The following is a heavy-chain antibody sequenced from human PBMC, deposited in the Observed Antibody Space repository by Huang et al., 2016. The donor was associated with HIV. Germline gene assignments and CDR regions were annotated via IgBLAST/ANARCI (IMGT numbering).Heavy chain of an antibody. Sequence: QLQLQESGPGLVMPSETLSLTCTVSSGSITSSRYYWGWIRQPPGKGLEWIGTIYYSGSTYYSPSLKRRVTISVATSKNQFSLKLSSVTAADTAIYYCARHITVGATAPFDFWGQGALVTVSS. V-gene: IGHV4-39*01. CDR2: IYYSGST. CDR3: ARHITVGATAPFDF. D-gene: IGHD1-26*01. J-gene: IGHJ4*02. CDR1: SGSITSSRYY.